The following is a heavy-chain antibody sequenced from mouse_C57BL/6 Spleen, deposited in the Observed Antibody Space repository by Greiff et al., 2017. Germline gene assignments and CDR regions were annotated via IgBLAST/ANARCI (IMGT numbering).Heavy chain of an antibody. CDR3: ARDGYCEGYYAMDY. CDR1: GFTFSDYY. V-gene: IGHV5-16*01. Sequence: EVKVEESEGGLVQPGSSMKLSCTASGFTFSDYYMAWVRQVPEKGLEWVANINYDGSSTYYLDSLKSRFIISRDNAKNILYLQMSSLKSEDTATYYCARDGYCEGYYAMDYWGQGTSVTVSS. J-gene: IGHJ4*01. CDR2: INYDGSST. D-gene: IGHD2-3*01.